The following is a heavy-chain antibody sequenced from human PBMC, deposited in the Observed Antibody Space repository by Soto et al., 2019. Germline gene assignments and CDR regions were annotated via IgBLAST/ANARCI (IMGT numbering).Heavy chain of an antibody. Sequence: QVQLQESGPGLVNPSGTLSLTCAVSGDSITSNNGWTWGRPPPGKGLGWSGEMYNSGNSNNNPSLKSRVTISVDKSKNQFSLKMTSLTAADTAVYYCARGGARRFDPWGQGTLVTVSS. V-gene: IGHV4-4*02. D-gene: IGHD3-10*01. CDR2: MYNSGNS. CDR1: GDSITSNNG. J-gene: IGHJ5*02. CDR3: ARGGARRFDP.